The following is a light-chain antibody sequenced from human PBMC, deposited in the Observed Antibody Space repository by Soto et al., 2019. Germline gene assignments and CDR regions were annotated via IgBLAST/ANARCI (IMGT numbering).Light chain of an antibody. Sequence: SALTQPPSASGSPGQSVTSCCALVSIDFGGYDYVLWYQQYPGKAPKLIIFEVNKRPSGVPDRFSGSKSGNTASLTVSGLQAEDEAVYYCASYAGNSRYVFGTGTKVTVL. J-gene: IGLJ1*01. CDR3: ASYAGNSRYV. V-gene: IGLV2-8*01. CDR1: SIDFGGYDY. CDR2: EVN.